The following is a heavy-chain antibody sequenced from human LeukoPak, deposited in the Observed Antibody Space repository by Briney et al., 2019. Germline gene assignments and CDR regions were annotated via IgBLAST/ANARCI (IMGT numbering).Heavy chain of an antibody. CDR3: ARVLSLDYYYGLDV. CDR2: ISSSSSYT. V-gene: IGHV3-11*06. CDR1: GFTFSDYY. Sequence: GGSLRLSCAASGFTFSDYYMSWIRQAPGKGLEWVSYISSSSSYTNYADSVKGRFTISRDNAKNSLYLQMNSLRAEDTAVYYCARVLSLDYYYGLDVWGQGTTVTVSS. J-gene: IGHJ6*02.